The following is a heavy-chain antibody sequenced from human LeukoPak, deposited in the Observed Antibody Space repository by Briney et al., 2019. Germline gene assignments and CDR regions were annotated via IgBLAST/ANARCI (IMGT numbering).Heavy chain of an antibody. V-gene: IGHV3-23*01. Sequence: GSLSLSCAASGFTFIIYAMSWVRQAPGKGLEWVSSISGTSGNTYYADSVKGRFAISRDNSKDTLYLQMNSLRAEDTAVYYCVRVYSSSRYFDYWGQGTLVTVSS. J-gene: IGHJ4*02. CDR1: GFTFIIYA. CDR2: ISGTSGNT. CDR3: VRVYSSSRYFDY. D-gene: IGHD6-6*01.